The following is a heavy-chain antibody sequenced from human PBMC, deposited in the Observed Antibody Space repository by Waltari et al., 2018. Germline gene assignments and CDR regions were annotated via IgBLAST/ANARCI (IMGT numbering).Heavy chain of an antibody. V-gene: IGHV3-48*03. CDR3: ARDFRAAVAFDY. D-gene: IGHD6-19*01. CDR2: ISSSGSTI. CDR1: GFTFSSSE. J-gene: IGHJ4*02. Sequence: EVQLVESGGGLVQPGGSLRLSCAVSGFTFSSSEMNWVRQAPGKGLEWVSYISSSGSTIYYADSVKGRFTISRDNAKNSLYLQMNSLRAEDTAVYYCARDFRAAVAFDYWGQGTLVTVSS.